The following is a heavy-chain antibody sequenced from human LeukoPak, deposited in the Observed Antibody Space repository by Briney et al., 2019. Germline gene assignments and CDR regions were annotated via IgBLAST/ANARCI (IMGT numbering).Heavy chain of an antibody. V-gene: IGHV3-23*01. CDR1: GFSFSNYA. D-gene: IGHD6-25*01. J-gene: IGHJ4*02. CDR2: ISDSGART. CDR3: ASDYFLDY. Sequence: GGSLRLSCEASGFSFSNYAMTWVRQAPGKGLEWVSTISDSGARTNYADSAKGRFTISRDNSMNTLYLQMNSLRADDTAVYYCASDYFLDYWGQGTLVTVSS.